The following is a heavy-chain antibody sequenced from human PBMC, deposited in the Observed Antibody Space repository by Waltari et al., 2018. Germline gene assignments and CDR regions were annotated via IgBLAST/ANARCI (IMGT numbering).Heavy chain of an antibody. CDR3: ARDWFEDSSGYYYYGMDV. CDR1: GFTFSSYE. V-gene: IGHV3-48*03. CDR2: ISSSGSTI. Sequence: EVQLVESGGGLVQPGGSLRLSCAASGFTFSSYEMNWVRQAPGKGLEWVSYISSSGSTIYDADSVKGRFTISRDNAKNSLYLQMNSLRAEDTAVYYWARDWFEDSSGYYYYGMDVWGQGTTVTVSS. D-gene: IGHD3-22*01. J-gene: IGHJ6*02.